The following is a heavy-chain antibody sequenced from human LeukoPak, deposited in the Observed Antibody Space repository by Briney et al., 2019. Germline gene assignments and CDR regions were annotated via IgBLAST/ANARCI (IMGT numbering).Heavy chain of an antibody. J-gene: IGHJ4*02. D-gene: IGHD3-10*01. V-gene: IGHV4-34*01. CDR3: ARFGTY. CDR2: INPSGSA. Sequence: SETLSLTCAVSGGSFSGYFWSWIRQPPGKGLEWIGEINPSGSANFNPSLKSRVTISVDTSKNQFSLKLSSVTAADTAVYYCARFGTYWGQGTLVTVSS. CDR1: GGSFSGYF.